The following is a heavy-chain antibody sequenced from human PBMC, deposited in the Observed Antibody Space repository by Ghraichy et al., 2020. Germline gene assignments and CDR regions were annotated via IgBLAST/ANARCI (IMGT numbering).Heavy chain of an antibody. CDR2: IYSRGST. CDR1: GDSISSVSYY. CDR3: ARDRHGVYYDILTGYKRDYGMDV. Sequence: TLSLTCTVSGDSISSVSYYWSWIRQHPGKGLEWIGSIYSRGSTYYNPSLKSRLTISVDTSNNQFSLRLSSVTGADTAVYYCARDRHGVYYDILTGYKRDYGMDVWGQGTTVTVSS. J-gene: IGHJ6*02. D-gene: IGHD3-9*01. V-gene: IGHV4-31*03.